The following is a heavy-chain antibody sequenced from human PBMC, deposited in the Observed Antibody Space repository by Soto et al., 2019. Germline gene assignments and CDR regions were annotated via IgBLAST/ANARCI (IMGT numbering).Heavy chain of an antibody. J-gene: IGHJ3*02. CDR3: ARHTYYDFWSGSFAFDI. D-gene: IGHD3-3*01. Sequence: GGSLRLSCAASGFTVSSNYMSWVRQAPGKGLEWVSVIYSGGSTYYADSVKGRFTISRDNSKNTLYLQVNSLRAEDTAVYYCARHTYYDFWSGSFAFDIWGQGTMVTVS. CDR1: GFTVSSNY. V-gene: IGHV3-53*01. CDR2: IYSGGST.